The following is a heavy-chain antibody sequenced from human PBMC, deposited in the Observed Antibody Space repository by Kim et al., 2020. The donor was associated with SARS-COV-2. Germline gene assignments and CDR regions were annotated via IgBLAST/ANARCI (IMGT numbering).Heavy chain of an antibody. CDR2: ISYDGSNK. D-gene: IGHD3-22*01. CDR3: AKDLLFRSSGPDY. J-gene: IGHJ4*02. CDR1: GFTFSSYG. V-gene: IGHV3-30*18. Sequence: GGSLRLSCAASGFTFSSYGMHWVRQAPGKGLEWVAVISYDGSNKYYADSVKGRFTISRDNSKNTLYLQMNSLRAEDTAVYYCAKDLLFRSSGPDYWGQGTLVTVSS.